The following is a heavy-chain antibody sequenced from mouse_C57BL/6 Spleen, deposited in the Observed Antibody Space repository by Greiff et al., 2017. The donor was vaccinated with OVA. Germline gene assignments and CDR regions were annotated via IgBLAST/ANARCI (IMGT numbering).Heavy chain of an antibody. J-gene: IGHJ1*03. CDR3: ARLYYYGSSWYFDV. V-gene: IGHV1-19*01. D-gene: IGHD1-1*01. Sequence: EVQLQQSGPVLVKPGASVKMSCKASGYTFTDYYMNWVKQSHGKSLEWIGVINPYNGGTSYNQKFKGKATLTVDKSSSTAYMELNSLTSEDSAVYYGARLYYYGSSWYFDVWGTGTTVTVSS. CDR1: GYTFTDYY. CDR2: INPYNGGT.